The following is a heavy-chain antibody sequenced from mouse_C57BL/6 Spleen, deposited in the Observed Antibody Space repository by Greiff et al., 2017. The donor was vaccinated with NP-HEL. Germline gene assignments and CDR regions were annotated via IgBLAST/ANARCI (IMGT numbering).Heavy chain of an antibody. V-gene: IGHV1-9*01. CDR3: ARSHYYGSSYEGAWFAY. CDR2: ILPGSGST. Sequence: VKLMESGAELMKPGASVKLSCKATGYTFTGYWIEWVKQRPGHGLEWIGEILPGSGSTNYNEKFKGKATFTADTSSNTAYMQLSSLTTEDSAIYYCARSHYYGSSYEGAWFAYWGQGTLVTVSA. D-gene: IGHD1-1*01. J-gene: IGHJ3*01. CDR1: GYTFTGYW.